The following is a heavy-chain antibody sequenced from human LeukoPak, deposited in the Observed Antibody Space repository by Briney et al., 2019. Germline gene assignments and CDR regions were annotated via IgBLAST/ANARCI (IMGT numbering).Heavy chain of an antibody. CDR3: ARGMGYSYGLYYFDY. CDR1: GGSVSSGSYY. J-gene: IGHJ4*02. V-gene: IGHV4-61*01. Sequence: KPSETLSLTCTVSGGSVSSGSYYWSWIRQPPGKGLEWIGYICYSGSTNYNPSLKSRVTISIDTSKNQFSLNLTSVTAADTAVYYCARGMGYSYGLYYFDYWGQGTLVTVSS. D-gene: IGHD5-18*01. CDR2: ICYSGST.